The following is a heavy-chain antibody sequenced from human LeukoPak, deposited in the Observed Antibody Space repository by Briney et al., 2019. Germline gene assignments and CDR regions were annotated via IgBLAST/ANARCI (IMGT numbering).Heavy chain of an antibody. CDR1: GGSISSSSYY. D-gene: IGHD3-9*01. CDR3: ARVRYYDIFYMDV. Sequence: SETLSLTCTVSGGSISSSSYYWGWIRQPPGKGLEWIGRIYTSGSTNYNPSLKSRVTISVDTSKNQFSLKLSSVTAADTAVYYCARVRYYDIFYMDVWGKGTTVTISS. J-gene: IGHJ6*03. V-gene: IGHV4-39*07. CDR2: IYTSGST.